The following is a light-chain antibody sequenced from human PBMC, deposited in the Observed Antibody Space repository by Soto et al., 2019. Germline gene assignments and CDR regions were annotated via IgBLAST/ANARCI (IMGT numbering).Light chain of an antibody. J-gene: IGKJ1*01. CDR2: AGS. CDR3: LQHNPYPWT. V-gene: IGKV1-17*01. CDR1: QGIGDD. Sequence: DIQMTQSPSSLSASVGDRVIITCRASQGIGDDLGWYQQKPGKAPKRLIYAGSSLQSGVPSRFSGSGSGTDFTLTISSLQPDDFASYYCLQHNPYPWTFGTGTKVEVK.